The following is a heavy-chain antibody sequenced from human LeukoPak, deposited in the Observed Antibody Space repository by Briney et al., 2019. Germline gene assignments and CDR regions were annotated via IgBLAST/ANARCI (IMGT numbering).Heavy chain of an antibody. V-gene: IGHV4-59*08. Sequence: SETLSLTCTVSGGSISSCYWSWIRQPPGKGLEWIGYIYYSGSTNYNPSLKSRVTISVDTSKNQFSLKLSSVTAADTAVYYCARLPGIAVAGTVFWYFDLWGRGTLVTVSS. D-gene: IGHD6-19*01. CDR1: GGSISSCY. J-gene: IGHJ2*01. CDR3: ARLPGIAVAGTVFWYFDL. CDR2: IYYSGST.